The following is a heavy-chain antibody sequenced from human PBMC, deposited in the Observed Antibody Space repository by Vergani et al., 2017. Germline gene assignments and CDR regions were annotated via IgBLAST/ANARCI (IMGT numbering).Heavy chain of an antibody. CDR3: AKVLFGGLGDYYYYGMDV. CDR1: GFTFSSYA. D-gene: IGHD3-3*01. J-gene: IGHJ6*02. Sequence: EVQLLESGGGLVQPGGSLRLSCAASGFTFSSYAMSWVRQAPGKGLEWVSAISGSGGSTDYADSVKGRFTISRDNSKNTLYLQMNSLRAEDTAVYYCAKVLFGGLGDYYYYGMDVWGQGTTVTVSS. V-gene: IGHV3-23*01. CDR2: ISGSGGST.